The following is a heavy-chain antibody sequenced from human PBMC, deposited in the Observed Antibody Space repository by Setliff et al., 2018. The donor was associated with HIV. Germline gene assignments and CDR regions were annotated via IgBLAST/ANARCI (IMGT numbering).Heavy chain of an antibody. V-gene: IGHV4-4*09. D-gene: IGHD6-6*01. CDR2: IYTSGST. Sequence: SETLSLTCTVSGGFISSYYWSWIRQPPGQGLEWIGHIYTSGSTKYNPSLKSRVTISVDTSKHQFSLKLSSVTAADTAVYYCARERGSSSGYYYYGMDVWGQGTTVTVSS. CDR3: ARERGSSSGYYYYGMDV. J-gene: IGHJ6*02. CDR1: GGFISSYY.